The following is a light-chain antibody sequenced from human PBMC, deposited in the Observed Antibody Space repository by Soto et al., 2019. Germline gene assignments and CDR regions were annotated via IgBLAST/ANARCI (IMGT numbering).Light chain of an antibody. J-gene: IGLJ3*02. V-gene: IGLV2-23*02. CDR3: FSYAGSSVLV. Sequence: QSVLTQPASVSGSPGQSITISCTGTSSDVGSYDLVSWYQQLPGRAPKLIIYEVNERPSGISNRFSGSKSGNTASLTISGLQAEDEADYYCFSYAGSSVLVFGGGTPLTVL. CDR2: EVN. CDR1: SSDVGSYDL.